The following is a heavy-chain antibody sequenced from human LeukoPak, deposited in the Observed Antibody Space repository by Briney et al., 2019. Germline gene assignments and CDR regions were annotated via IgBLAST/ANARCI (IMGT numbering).Heavy chain of an antibody. Sequence: PGGSLRLSCAASGFTLSSFKMTWVRPAPGKGREWVASIRPSSSYISYADSLKGRAAVPRDNPKNSVFLQMNSLRAEDPAVFFVAGVLPGGEYFDSWGQGTMVSVSS. CDR1: GFTLSSFK. CDR3: AGVLPGGEYFDS. J-gene: IGHJ4*02. D-gene: IGHD3-16*01. CDR2: IRPSSSYI. V-gene: IGHV3-21*01.